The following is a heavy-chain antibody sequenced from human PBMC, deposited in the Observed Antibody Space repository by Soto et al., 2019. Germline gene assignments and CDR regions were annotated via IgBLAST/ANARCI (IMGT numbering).Heavy chain of an antibody. CDR3: AREEQASGYYYYGMDV. V-gene: IGHV3-48*03. Sequence: GGSLRLSCAASGFTFSSYEMNWVRQAPGKGLEWVSYISSSGSTIYYADSVKGRFTISRDNAKNSLYLQMNSLRAEDTAVYYCAREEQASGYYYYGMDVWGQGTTVTVSS. D-gene: IGHD1-26*01. J-gene: IGHJ6*02. CDR1: GFTFSSYE. CDR2: ISSSGSTI.